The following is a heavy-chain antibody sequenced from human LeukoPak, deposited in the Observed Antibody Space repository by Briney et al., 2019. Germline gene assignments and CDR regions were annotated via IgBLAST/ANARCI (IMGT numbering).Heavy chain of an antibody. CDR3: AKGYCSSTSCYTSPFQH. CDR1: GFTVSSNY. D-gene: IGHD2-2*02. CDR2: IYSGGST. V-gene: IGHV3-53*01. Sequence: GGSLRLSCAASGFTVSSNYMSWVRQAPGKGLEWVSGIYSGGSTYHADSVKGRFTISRDNSKNTLYLQMNSLRAEDTAVYYCAKGYCSSTSCYTSPFQHWGQGTLVTVSS. J-gene: IGHJ1*01.